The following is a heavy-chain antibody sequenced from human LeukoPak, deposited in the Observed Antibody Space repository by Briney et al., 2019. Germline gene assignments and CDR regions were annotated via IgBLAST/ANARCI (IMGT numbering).Heavy chain of an antibody. V-gene: IGHV4-4*07. CDR3: ARDGNAVLDAFDI. Sequence: PSETLSLTCTVSGGSIGSYYWSWIRQPAGKGLEWIGRIYTSGSTNYNPSLKSRVTMSVDTSKNQFSLKLSSVTAADTAVYYCARDGNAVLDAFDIWGQGTMVTVSS. CDR1: GGSIGSYY. J-gene: IGHJ3*02. CDR2: IYTSGST.